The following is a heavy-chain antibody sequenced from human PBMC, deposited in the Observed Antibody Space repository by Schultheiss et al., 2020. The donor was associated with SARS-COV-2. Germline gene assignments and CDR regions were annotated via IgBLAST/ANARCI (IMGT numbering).Heavy chain of an antibody. V-gene: IGHV4-39*07. CDR3: ARGFCSGGTCYNL. CDR2: IYHSGST. Sequence: SETLSLTCTVSGGSISSNSYYWGWIRQPPGKGLEWIGEIYHSGSTNYNPSLKSRVTISVDTSKNHLSLKLNSVTAADTAVYYCARGFCSGGTCYNLWGPGTMVTVSS. J-gene: IGHJ3*01. CDR1: GGSISSNSYY. D-gene: IGHD2-15*01.